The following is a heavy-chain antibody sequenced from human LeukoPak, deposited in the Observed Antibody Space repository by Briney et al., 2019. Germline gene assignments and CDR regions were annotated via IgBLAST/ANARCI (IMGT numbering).Heavy chain of an antibody. D-gene: IGHD5-18*01. CDR3: ARAGSYRQLWSS. Sequence: PSETLSLTCAVSGASISTSNWWSWVRQPPEKGLEWIGEISHSGSTNYNPSLKSRVTMSVDTSKNQFSLKLSSVTAADTAVYYCARAGSYRQLWSSWGQGTLVTVSS. J-gene: IGHJ5*02. V-gene: IGHV4-4*02. CDR2: ISHSGST. CDR1: GASISTSNW.